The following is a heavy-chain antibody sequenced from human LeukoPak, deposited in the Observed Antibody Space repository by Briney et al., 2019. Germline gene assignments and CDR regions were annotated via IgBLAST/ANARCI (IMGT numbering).Heavy chain of an antibody. CDR2: IDSSGDRT. CDR3: AREGHSSGHCGTFDI. CDR1: GFSSSSSV. Sequence: GGSLRLSCAASGFSSSSSVMHWVRQGPGKGLEYVSGIDSSGDRTHYANSLEDRFTIFRDDSKNTLYLQMGSLRADDMAVYYCAREGHSSGHCGTFDIWGPGTMVTVSS. J-gene: IGHJ3*02. D-gene: IGHD3-22*01. V-gene: IGHV3-64*01.